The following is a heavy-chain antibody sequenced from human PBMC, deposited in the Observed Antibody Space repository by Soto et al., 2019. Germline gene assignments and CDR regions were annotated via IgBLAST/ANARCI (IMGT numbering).Heavy chain of an antibody. D-gene: IGHD2-2*01. CDR2: ISGGGSYI. CDR1: GFTFSDEN. J-gene: IGHJ6*02. V-gene: IGHV3-21*06. CDR3: ARDSDCHSTSCFFPPNV. Sequence: PGGSLRLSCSASGFTFSDENMSWVRQVPGKGLEWVSGISGGGSYIFYADSVQGRVSISRGNPKNSLFLEMNSLRVEDTAVYYCARDSDCHSTSCFFPPNVWGQGTTVTVSS.